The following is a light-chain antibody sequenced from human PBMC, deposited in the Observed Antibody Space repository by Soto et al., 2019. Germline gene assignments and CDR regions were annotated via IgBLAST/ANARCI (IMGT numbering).Light chain of an antibody. CDR2: EVT. CDR3: ISYTGSSTSYV. CDR1: SSDVGSYNH. Sequence: QPVLSPPASMSGSTGQSITISCSGTSSDVGSYNHVAWYQQFPGKTPKLIIYEVTYRPSGVSHRFSAPKSGNTASLTISGLHAEDEADYYCISYTGSSTSYVFGTGTKVTVL. J-gene: IGLJ1*01. V-gene: IGLV2-14*01.